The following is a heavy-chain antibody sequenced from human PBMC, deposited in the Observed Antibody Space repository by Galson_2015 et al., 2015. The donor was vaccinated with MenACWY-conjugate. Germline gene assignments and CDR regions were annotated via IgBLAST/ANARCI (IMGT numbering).Heavy chain of an antibody. CDR2: IHPGDSET. J-gene: IGHJ4*02. Sequence: QSGAEVKQPGESLKISCRTSGYTFTHYWIGWARQMPGKGLEWMGIIHPGDSETKYSPAFEGQITISTEKSITPAYLQWTSLKASDTAIYYCSTTVGFSNRLNFDYWGQGTLVTVSS. V-gene: IGHV5-51*01. D-gene: IGHD5-12*01. CDR3: STTVGFSNRLNFDY. CDR1: GYTFTHYW.